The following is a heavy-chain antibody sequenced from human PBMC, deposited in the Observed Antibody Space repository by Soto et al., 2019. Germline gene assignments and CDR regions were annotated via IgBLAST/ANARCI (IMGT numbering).Heavy chain of an antibody. Sequence: QVQLVQSGAEVKKPGSSVKVSCKASGGTFSNYAISWVRQAPGQGLEWMGGLIPIFGTPDYAQKFQGRVTITADGSTSTAYMELSSLRSEDTDVYYCASQLTGDSYYYGMDVWGQGTTVTVSS. D-gene: IGHD7-27*01. V-gene: IGHV1-69*12. CDR3: ASQLTGDSYYYGMDV. CDR1: GGTFSNYA. J-gene: IGHJ6*02. CDR2: LIPIFGTP.